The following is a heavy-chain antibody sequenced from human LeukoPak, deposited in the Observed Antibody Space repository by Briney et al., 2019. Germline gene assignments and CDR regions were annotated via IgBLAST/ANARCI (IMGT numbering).Heavy chain of an antibody. Sequence: ASVKVSCKASGYTFTSYYMHWVRQAPGQGLEWMGIINPSGGSTSYAQKFQGRVTMTRDTSTSTVYMELSSLRSEDTAVYYCARSDAPGEYGGGAIDIWGQGTMVTVSS. D-gene: IGHD4-23*01. CDR2: INPSGGST. CDR1: GYTFTSYY. V-gene: IGHV1-46*01. CDR3: ARSDAPGEYGGGAIDI. J-gene: IGHJ3*02.